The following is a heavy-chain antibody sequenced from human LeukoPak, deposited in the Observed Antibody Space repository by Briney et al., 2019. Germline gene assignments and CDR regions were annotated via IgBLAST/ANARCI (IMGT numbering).Heavy chain of an antibody. CDR3: ARGVYWSLDY. Sequence: PGGSLRFSCAISGFIFNTNGMNWVRQSPGKGLEWLATIAGGDESTYYADSVKGRFAISRDNSKNTVFLHMNSLRVEDTAVYYCARGVYWSLDYWGQGTPVTVSS. V-gene: IGHV3-23*01. J-gene: IGHJ4*02. CDR1: GFIFNTNG. CDR2: IAGGDEST. D-gene: IGHD1-1*01.